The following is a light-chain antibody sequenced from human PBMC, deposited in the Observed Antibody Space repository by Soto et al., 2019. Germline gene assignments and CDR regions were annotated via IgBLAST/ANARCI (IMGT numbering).Light chain of an antibody. CDR1: QSVSSSY. Sequence: EIVLTQSPGTLSLSPGERATLSCRASQSVSSSYFAWYQQRFGQAPRLLIYGASSRATGIPDRFSGSRSGTAFTLTISRLEPEDFAVYYGPQYGSSSWTCGHGTKVEI. J-gene: IGKJ1*01. V-gene: IGKV3-20*01. CDR2: GAS. CDR3: PQYGSSSWT.